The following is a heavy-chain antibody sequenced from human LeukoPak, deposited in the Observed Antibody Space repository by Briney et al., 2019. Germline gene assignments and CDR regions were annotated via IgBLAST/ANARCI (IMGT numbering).Heavy chain of an antibody. Sequence: GGSLRLSCAASGFTFSSYWMHWVRQAPGKGLVWVSRINSDGSSTSYADSVKGRFTISRDNAKNTLYLQMNSLRVEDTAVYYCARAVRRSGYYKDYYFDYWGQGTLVTVSS. D-gene: IGHD3-22*01. CDR1: GFTFSSYW. J-gene: IGHJ4*02. V-gene: IGHV3-74*01. CDR3: ARAVRRSGYYKDYYFDY. CDR2: INSDGSST.